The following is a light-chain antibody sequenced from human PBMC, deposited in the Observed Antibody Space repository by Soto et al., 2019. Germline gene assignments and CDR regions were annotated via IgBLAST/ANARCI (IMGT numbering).Light chain of an antibody. CDR1: QNIDNC. J-gene: IGKJ2*01. Sequence: DIQMTQSPSTLSASVGDRVTITCRASQNIDNCLAWYQHKPGKAPKVLIYKASTLESGVPSRFSDSESGTEFTLTISSLQPDDFATYYCQQYNSYPRTFGQGTTVEIK. CDR2: KAS. V-gene: IGKV1-5*03. CDR3: QQYNSYPRT.